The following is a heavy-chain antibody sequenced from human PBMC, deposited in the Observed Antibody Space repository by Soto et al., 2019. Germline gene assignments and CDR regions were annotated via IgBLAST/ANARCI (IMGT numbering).Heavy chain of an antibody. Sequence: QVQLVQSGAEVKKPGASVKVSCKASGYTFTSYGISWVRQAPGQGLEWMGWISAYNGNTNYAQKLQGRVTMTTDTSTSTAYMELRSLRSDATAVYYCAREAAYYGSVSYFLMSAYFDYWGQGSMVTVS. D-gene: IGHD3-10*01. CDR3: AREAAYYGSVSYFLMSAYFDY. J-gene: IGHJ4*02. CDR2: ISAYNGNT. CDR1: GYTFTSYG. V-gene: IGHV1-18*01.